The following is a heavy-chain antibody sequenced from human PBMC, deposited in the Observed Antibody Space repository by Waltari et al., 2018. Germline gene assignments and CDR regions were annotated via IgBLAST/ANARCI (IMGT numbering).Heavy chain of an antibody. J-gene: IGHJ3*02. CDR3: ANSRKYSSGWLNVFEI. Sequence: QVQIQQWGAGLLKPSETLSLTCAVYGGSFSAYYWSWIRQPPGKGLEWIGEINNSGATNYNPSLKSRVTISIDTSMNQFSLRLTSVTAADTAMYFCANSRKYSSGWLNVFEIWGQGTKVAVSS. CDR1: GGSFSAYY. V-gene: IGHV4-34*02. CDR2: INNSGAT. D-gene: IGHD6-19*01.